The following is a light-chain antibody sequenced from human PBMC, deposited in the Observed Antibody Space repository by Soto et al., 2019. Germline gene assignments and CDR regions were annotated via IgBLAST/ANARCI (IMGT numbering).Light chain of an antibody. V-gene: IGKV3-15*01. CDR3: QQYDSWPPLFT. J-gene: IGKJ3*01. CDR1: QSISSN. CDR2: GAS. Sequence: EIVMTQSPATLSVSPGERATLSCRASQSISSNLAWYQQRPGQAPRLLVYGASTRATGIPARFSGSGSGTEFTLTISSLQSEDFVVYYCQQYDSWPPLFTFGPGTKVDLK.